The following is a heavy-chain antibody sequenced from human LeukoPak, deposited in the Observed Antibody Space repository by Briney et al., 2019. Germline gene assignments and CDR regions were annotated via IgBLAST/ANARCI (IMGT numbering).Heavy chain of an antibody. V-gene: IGHV3-53*01. CDR1: GFTVSNNF. Sequence: GGSLRLSCAASGFTVSNNFMSWVRQAPGQGLEFVSVVYTNGGTYYADSVKGRFTISRDNSKNTLYLQMNSLIAEDTAVYYCAKSGYNRFDYWGQGTRVTVSS. CDR2: VYTNGGT. J-gene: IGHJ4*02. CDR3: AKSGYNRFDY. D-gene: IGHD5-24*01.